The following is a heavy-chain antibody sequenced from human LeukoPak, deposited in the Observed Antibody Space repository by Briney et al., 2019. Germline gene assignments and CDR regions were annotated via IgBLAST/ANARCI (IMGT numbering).Heavy chain of an antibody. Sequence: GGSLRLSCAASGFTFSSYAMSWVRQAPGQGLEWVSAISGSGGSTYYADSVKGRFTISRDNSKNTLYLQMNSLRAEDTAVYYCAKDQPSINYYDSSGYDAFDIWGQGTMVTVSS. CDR3: AKDQPSINYYDSSGYDAFDI. CDR2: ISGSGGST. CDR1: GFTFSSYA. V-gene: IGHV3-23*01. J-gene: IGHJ3*02. D-gene: IGHD3-22*01.